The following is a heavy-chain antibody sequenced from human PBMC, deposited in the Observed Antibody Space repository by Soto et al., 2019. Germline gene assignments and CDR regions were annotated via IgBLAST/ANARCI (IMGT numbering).Heavy chain of an antibody. Sequence: QAQLAQSGAEVKKPGASVNISCKASGYTFTIYGFIWVRQAPGHGLEWVGWISPYNGKTEYAQKFQGRVTMTRDKPTSTAYMELRSLRSDDTAVYYCARDIYGGNCCDAFDIWGQGTMVTVSS. V-gene: IGHV1-18*01. D-gene: IGHD2-15*01. CDR1: GYTFTIYG. CDR2: ISPYNGKT. J-gene: IGHJ3*02. CDR3: ARDIYGGNCCDAFDI.